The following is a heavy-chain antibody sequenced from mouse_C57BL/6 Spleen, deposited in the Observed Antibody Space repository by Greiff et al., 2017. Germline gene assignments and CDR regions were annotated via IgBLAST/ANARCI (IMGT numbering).Heavy chain of an antibody. D-gene: IGHD2-1*01. J-gene: IGHJ2*01. CDR1: GYSFTGYY. V-gene: IGHV1-42*01. CDR3: AREGTGNPIDY. CDR2: INPSTGGT. Sequence: VQLQQSGPELVKPGASVKISCKASGYSFTGYYMNWVKQSPEKSLEWIGEINPSTGGTTYNQKFKAKATLTVAKSSSTAYTQLESLTSVDSSVYYCAREGTGNPIDYWGQGTTLTGAS.